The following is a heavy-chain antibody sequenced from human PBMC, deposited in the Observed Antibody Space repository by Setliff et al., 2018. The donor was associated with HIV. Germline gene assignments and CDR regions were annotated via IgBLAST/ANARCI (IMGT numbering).Heavy chain of an antibody. D-gene: IGHD6-13*01. CDR3: AREGVTAGVIHWYDP. CDR2: AYYNGYT. J-gene: IGHJ5*02. CDR1: GGSITSHY. V-gene: IGHV4-59*11. Sequence: SETLSLTCIVSGGSITSHYWGWIRQPPGKGLEWIGFAYYNGYTHYNPSLKSRVIISVDVSKNQFSLKLNSVTAADTAVYYCAREGVTAGVIHWYDPWGQGILVTVSS.